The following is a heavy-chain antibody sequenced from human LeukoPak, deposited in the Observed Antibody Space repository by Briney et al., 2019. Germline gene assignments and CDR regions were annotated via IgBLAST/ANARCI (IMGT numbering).Heavy chain of an antibody. V-gene: IGHV3-21*01. Sequence: GGSLRLSCAASGFTFSSYSMNWVRQAPGKGLEWVSSISSSSCYIYYADSGKGRFTISRDNAKNSLYLQMNSRRHEYAAVYYCARGPERGDYWGQGSLVTVSS. CDR1: GFTFSSYS. J-gene: IGHJ4*02. CDR2: ISSSSCYI. D-gene: IGHD1-1*01. CDR3: ARGPERGDY.